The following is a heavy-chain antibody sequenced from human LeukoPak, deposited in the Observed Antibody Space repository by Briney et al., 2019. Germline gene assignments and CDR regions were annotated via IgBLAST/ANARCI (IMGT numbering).Heavy chain of an antibody. J-gene: IGHJ5*02. CDR2: IYYSGST. CDR3: ASTVPRDNWFDP. D-gene: IGHD4-17*01. CDR1: GGSIGSGGYY. Sequence: PSQTLSLTCTVSGGSIGSGGYYWSWIRQHPGKGLEWIGYIYYSGSTYYNPSLKSRVTISVDTSKNQFSLKLSSVTAADTAVYYCASTVPRDNWFDPWGQGTLVTVSS. V-gene: IGHV4-31*03.